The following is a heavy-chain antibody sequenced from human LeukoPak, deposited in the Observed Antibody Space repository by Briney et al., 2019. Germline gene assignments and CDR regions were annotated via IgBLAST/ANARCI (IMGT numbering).Heavy chain of an antibody. CDR2: IYPGDSDT. J-gene: IGHJ6*02. Sequence: GESLKISCKASGYSFTSYWIGWVRQMPGKGLEWVGIIYPGDSDTRYSPSFQGQVTISADKSISTAYLQWSSLKASDTAMYYCARLDSSGYYYYGMDVWGQGTTVTVSS. CDR1: GYSFTSYW. CDR3: ARLDSSGYYYYGMDV. V-gene: IGHV5-51*01. D-gene: IGHD3-22*01.